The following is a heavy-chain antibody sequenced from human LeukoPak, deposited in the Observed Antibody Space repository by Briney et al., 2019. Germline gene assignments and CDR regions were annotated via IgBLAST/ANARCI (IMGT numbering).Heavy chain of an antibody. J-gene: IGHJ4*02. CDR3: ARGRGGALFDY. V-gene: IGHV3-21*01. Sequence: GGSLRLSCAASGFTFSSYSMNWVRQATGKGLEWVSSISSSSSYIYYADSVKGRFTIPRDNVKNSLYLQMNSLRAEDTAVYYCARGRGGALFDYWGQGTLVTVSS. D-gene: IGHD2-21*01. CDR2: ISSSSSYI. CDR1: GFTFSSYS.